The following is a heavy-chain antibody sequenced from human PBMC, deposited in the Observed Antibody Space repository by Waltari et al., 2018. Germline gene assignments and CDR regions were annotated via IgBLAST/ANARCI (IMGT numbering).Heavy chain of an antibody. Sequence: QLHLQESGPGLVKPSATLSLTCTVSGASISSLNYYWGWVRQPPGKGLEWIGNLYYGGSTYYNPSLQRRVNMSIDASKNQLSLSLTSVSAADTATYYCASFNAWNFDLDYWGQGTLVTVSS. V-gene: IGHV4-39*01. D-gene: IGHD1-7*01. CDR1: GASISSLNYY. J-gene: IGHJ4*02. CDR2: LYYGGST. CDR3: ASFNAWNFDLDY.